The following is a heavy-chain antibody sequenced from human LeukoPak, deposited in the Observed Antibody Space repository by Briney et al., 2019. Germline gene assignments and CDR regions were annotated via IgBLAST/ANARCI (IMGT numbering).Heavy chain of an antibody. Sequence: GGSLRLSCAASGFTFSSYWMSWVRQAPGKGLEWVANIKQDGSEKYYVDSVKGRFTISRDNSKNTLYLQMNSLRAEDTAVYYCARTQYYYDSSGYFYWGQGTLVTVSS. CDR1: GFTFSSYW. CDR2: IKQDGSEK. D-gene: IGHD3-22*01. J-gene: IGHJ4*02. V-gene: IGHV3-7*01. CDR3: ARTQYYYDSSGYFY.